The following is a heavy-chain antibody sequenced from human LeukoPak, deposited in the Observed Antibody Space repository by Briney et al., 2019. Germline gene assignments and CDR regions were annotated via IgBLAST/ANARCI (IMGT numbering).Heavy chain of an antibody. Sequence: ASVKVSCKASGYTFTSYYMHWVRQAPGQGLEWMGWVSAYNGNTNYAQKFQGRVTMTTNTSTSTAYMELRSLRSDDTAVYYCGRVGYCSGTSCYMSNWFDPWGQGSLVIVSS. J-gene: IGHJ5*02. CDR3: GRVGYCSGTSCYMSNWFDP. D-gene: IGHD2-2*02. V-gene: IGHV1-18*04. CDR2: VSAYNGNT. CDR1: GYTFTSYY.